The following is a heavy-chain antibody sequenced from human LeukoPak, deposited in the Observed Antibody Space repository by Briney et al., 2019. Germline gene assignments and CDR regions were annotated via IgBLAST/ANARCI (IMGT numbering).Heavy chain of an antibody. D-gene: IGHD3-22*01. Sequence: PSETLSLTCTVSGYSISRGYSWGWIRQPPGKGLEWIGNIYHSGSTNYSPSLKSRVTISVDTSKNQFSLKLSSVTAADTAVYFCAREDYYNSGGYYLDYWGQGTLVTVSS. V-gene: IGHV4-38-2*02. CDR2: IYHSGST. CDR1: GYSISRGYS. J-gene: IGHJ4*02. CDR3: AREDYYNSGGYYLDY.